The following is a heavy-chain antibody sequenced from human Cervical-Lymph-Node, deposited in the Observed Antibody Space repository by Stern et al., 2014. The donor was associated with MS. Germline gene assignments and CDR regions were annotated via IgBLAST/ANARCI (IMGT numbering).Heavy chain of an antibody. CDR2: NYYSGTT. Sequence: QVQLQESGPGLVKPSQTLSLTCTVSGGSISSDNYYWTWIRQHPGKGLEWIGHNYYSGTTYYNPSLKSRVSITVGTSQNLFSLRLSSVTAADTAVYYCARDHFTTSLDVWGQGTTVTVS. D-gene: IGHD3-22*01. CDR3: ARDHFTTSLDV. J-gene: IGHJ6*02. CDR1: GGSISSDNYY. V-gene: IGHV4-31*03.